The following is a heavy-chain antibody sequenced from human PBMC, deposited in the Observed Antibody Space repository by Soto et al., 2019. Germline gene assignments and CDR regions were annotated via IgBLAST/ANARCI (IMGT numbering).Heavy chain of an antibody. D-gene: IGHD2-2*02. CDR2: ISAYNGNT. V-gene: IGHV1-18*04. Sequence: QVQLVQSGAEVKKPGASVKVSCKASGYTFTSYGISWVRQAPGQGLEWMGWISAYNGNTNYAQKLQGRVTMTTDTTTSKAYMEVRSLRSDDTAVYYCEREVWVGEGPAAIIGGPFDHWGQGTLVTVSS. CDR1: GYTFTSYG. CDR3: EREVWVGEGPAAIIGGPFDH. J-gene: IGHJ4*02.